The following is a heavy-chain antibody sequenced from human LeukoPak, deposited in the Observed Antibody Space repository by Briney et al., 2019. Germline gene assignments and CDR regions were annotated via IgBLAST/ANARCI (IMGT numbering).Heavy chain of an antibody. CDR3: ARIRRCSSTSCEEAHYFDY. CDR2: INPSGGST. CDR1: GYTFTSYY. V-gene: IGHV1-46*01. D-gene: IGHD2-2*01. Sequence: ASVKVSCKASGYTFTSYYMHWVRQAPGQGLEWMGIINPSGGSTSYAQKFQGRVTMTRDTSTSTVYMELSSLRSEDTAVYYCARIRRCSSTSCEEAHYFDYWGQGTLVTVSS. J-gene: IGHJ4*02.